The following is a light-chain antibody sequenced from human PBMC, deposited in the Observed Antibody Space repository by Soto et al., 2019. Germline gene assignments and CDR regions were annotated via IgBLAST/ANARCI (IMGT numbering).Light chain of an antibody. CDR1: QTISSW. J-gene: IGKJ1*01. CDR2: KAS. Sequence: QTTQSPFSLTGSVGDRVTITCRASQTISSWLAWYQQKPGKAPKLLIYKASTLKSGVPSRFSGSGSGTEFTLTISSLQPDDFATYYCQQDNSYSEAFGQGTKVDNK. V-gene: IGKV1-5*03. CDR3: QQDNSYSEA.